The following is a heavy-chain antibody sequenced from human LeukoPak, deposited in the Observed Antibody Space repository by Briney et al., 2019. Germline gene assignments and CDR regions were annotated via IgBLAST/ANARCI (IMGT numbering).Heavy chain of an antibody. Sequence: GGSLRLSCAASGFTFSSYGMNWVRQAPGKGLEWVSSISSSSVYIHYADSVKGRFTISRDNAKNSLYLQMNSLRAEDTAVYYCAELGITMIGGVWGKGTTVTISS. CDR1: GFTFSSYG. V-gene: IGHV3-21*01. D-gene: IGHD3-10*02. J-gene: IGHJ6*04. CDR3: AELGITMIGGV. CDR2: ISSSSVYI.